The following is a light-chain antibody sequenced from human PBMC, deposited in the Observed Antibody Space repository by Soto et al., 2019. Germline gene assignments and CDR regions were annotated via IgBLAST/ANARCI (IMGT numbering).Light chain of an antibody. CDR3: QQAYSFPIT. Sequence: DIQVTQSPSSVSASVGDRVTITCRASQDIAAYLAWYQHKPGRAPELLIRAASTLQSGVPSRFSGSGSGTDFTLTINILQPEDFATYYCQQAYSFPITFGQGTRLDI. CDR1: QDIAAY. CDR2: AAS. J-gene: IGKJ5*01. V-gene: IGKV1D-12*01.